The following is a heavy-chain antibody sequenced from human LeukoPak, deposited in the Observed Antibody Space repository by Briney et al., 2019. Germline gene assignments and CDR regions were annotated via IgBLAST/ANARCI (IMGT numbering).Heavy chain of an antibody. Sequence: GASVKVSCKASGYTFTDCYIHWVRQAPGQGLEWVGWINPNSGGTNSAQQFQGRVTMTRDTSISTAYMELSGLRSDDTAVYYCARDIVLIPNTRGFESWDQGTLVTVSS. CDR1: GYTFTDCY. J-gene: IGHJ4*02. V-gene: IGHV1-2*02. D-gene: IGHD2-8*01. CDR2: INPNSGGT. CDR3: ARDIVLIPNTRGFES.